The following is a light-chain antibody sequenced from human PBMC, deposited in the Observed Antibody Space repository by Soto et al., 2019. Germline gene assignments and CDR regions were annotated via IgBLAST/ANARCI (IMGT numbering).Light chain of an antibody. CDR3: QQYNSYST. CDR2: QAS. J-gene: IGKJ1*01. CDR1: QTISNW. V-gene: IGKV1-5*03. Sequence: DIQMTQSPSTLSASIGDRVTITCRASQTISNWLAWYQQKPGKAPKLLIYQASTLESGVPSRFSGGGSGTEFTLTISSLQPDDFATYYCQQYNSYSTFGQGTKV.